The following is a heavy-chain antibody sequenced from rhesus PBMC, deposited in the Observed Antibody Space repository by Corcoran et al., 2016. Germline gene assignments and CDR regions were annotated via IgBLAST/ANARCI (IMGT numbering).Heavy chain of an antibody. V-gene: IGHV4-65*01. D-gene: IGHD1-44*02. CDR2: ISGGSGST. CDR1: GCPISNTNW. J-gene: IGHJ4*01. CDR3: ATPTGGSPYYYFDY. Sequence: QMQLQESGPGLVKPSATLSLTCAVSGCPISNTNWWTWIRPPPGTGLEWSWYISGGSGSTPYIPSLKSRVTISKDTSKNQFSLKLSSVTAADTAVYYCATPTGGSPYYYFDYWGPGVLVTVSS.